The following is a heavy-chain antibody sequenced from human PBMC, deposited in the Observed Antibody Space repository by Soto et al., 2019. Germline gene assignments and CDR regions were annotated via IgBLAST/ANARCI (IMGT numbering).Heavy chain of an antibody. J-gene: IGHJ4*02. CDR3: ERGGYSVVGATVY. V-gene: IGHV1-8*01. CDR2: MNPKSGDT. Sequence: QVQLVQSGAEVKKPGASVKVSCKASGYTFTDYGINWVLQATGQGLEWMGWMNPKSGDTVYAQKLQGRVSMTRTTSISTAYLDLNGLNSDDTAVYYCERGGYSVVGATVYWGQGTLVTVSS. CDR1: GYTFTDYG. D-gene: IGHD1-26*01.